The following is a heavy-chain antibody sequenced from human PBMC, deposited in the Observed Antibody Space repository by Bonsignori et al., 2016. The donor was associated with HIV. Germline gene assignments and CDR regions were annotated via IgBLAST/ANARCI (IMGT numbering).Heavy chain of an antibody. Sequence: ASVKVSCKTSGYTFTGHYMHWLRQAPGQGLQWMGWINPNSGVTSYARKFQGRVTMTRDTSASTAYMELSRLRSDDTAFYYCATVYDSSGYPWFYYFGHWGPGNPGHRLL. CDR1: GYTFTGHY. J-gene: IGHJ4*02. CDR3: ATVYDSSGYPWFYYFGH. D-gene: IGHD3-22*01. V-gene: IGHV1-2*02. CDR2: INPNSGVT.